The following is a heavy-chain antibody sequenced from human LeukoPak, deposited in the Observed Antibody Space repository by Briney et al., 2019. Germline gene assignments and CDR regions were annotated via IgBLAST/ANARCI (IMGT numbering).Heavy chain of an antibody. V-gene: IGHV4-39*01. CDR1: GGSISSSSYY. CDR3: ARRGGYCSSTSCYYPDRRENYFDY. CDR2: IYYSGST. Sequence: KPSETLSLTCTVSGGSISSSSYYWGWIRQPPGKGLEWIGSIYYSGSTYYNPSLKSRVTISVDTSKNQFSLKLSSMTAADTAVYYCARRGGYCSSTSCYYPDRRENYFDYWGQGTLVTVSS. D-gene: IGHD2-2*01. J-gene: IGHJ4*02.